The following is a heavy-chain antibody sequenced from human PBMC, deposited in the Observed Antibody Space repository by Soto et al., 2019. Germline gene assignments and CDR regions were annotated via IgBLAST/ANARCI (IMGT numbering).Heavy chain of an antibody. CDR3: AKGLITGTTGYYGMDV. Sequence: GGSLRLSCAAPGFTFDDYTMHWVRQAPGKGLEWVSLISWDGGSTYYADSVKGRFTISRDNSKNSLYLQMNSLRTEDTALYYCAKGLITGTTGYYGMDVWGQGTTVTVSS. CDR2: ISWDGGST. D-gene: IGHD1-20*01. J-gene: IGHJ6*02. V-gene: IGHV3-43*01. CDR1: GFTFDDYT.